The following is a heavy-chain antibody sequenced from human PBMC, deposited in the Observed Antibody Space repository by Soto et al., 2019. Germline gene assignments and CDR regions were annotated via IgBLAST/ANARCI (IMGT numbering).Heavy chain of an antibody. D-gene: IGHD2-15*01. CDR2: IDPSDSYT. CDR1: GYSFTSYW. CDR3: ASSNTVVVVAAKDWFDP. J-gene: IGHJ5*02. Sequence: GESLKISCKGSGYSFTSYWISWVRQMPGKGLEWMGRIDPSDSYTNYSPSFQGHVTISADKSISTAYLQWSSLKASDTAMYYCASSNTVVVVAAKDWFDPWGQGPMITVAS. V-gene: IGHV5-10-1*01.